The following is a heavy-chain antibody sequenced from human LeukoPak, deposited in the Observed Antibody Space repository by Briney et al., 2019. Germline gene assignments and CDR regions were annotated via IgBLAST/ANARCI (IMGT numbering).Heavy chain of an antibody. J-gene: IGHJ4*02. V-gene: IGHV3-23*01. D-gene: IGHD3-22*01. CDR3: GGHFYDSSVYSTPLTYFDY. CDR1: GFTFSSYA. Sequence: GGSLRLSCAASGFTFSSYAMSWVRRSPGKGLEWVSAISGSGGSTYYADSVKGRFTISRDNSKTTLYLQMNSLRADDTAEYYCGGHFYDSSVYSTPLTYFDYWGQGTLVTVSS. CDR2: ISGSGGST.